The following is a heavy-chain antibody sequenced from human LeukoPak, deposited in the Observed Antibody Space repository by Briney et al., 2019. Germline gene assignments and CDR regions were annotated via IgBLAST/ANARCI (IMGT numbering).Heavy chain of an antibody. CDR1: GGSFSGYY. Sequence: SETLSLTCAVYGGSFSGYYWSWIRQPPGKGLEWIGEINHSGSTNYNPSLKSRVTISVDTSKNQFSLKLSSVTAADTAVYYCARDLGPSSSSKGNRGRIDYWGQGTLVTVSS. CDR2: INHSGST. J-gene: IGHJ4*02. V-gene: IGHV4-34*01. D-gene: IGHD6-6*01. CDR3: ARDLGPSSSSKGNRGRIDY.